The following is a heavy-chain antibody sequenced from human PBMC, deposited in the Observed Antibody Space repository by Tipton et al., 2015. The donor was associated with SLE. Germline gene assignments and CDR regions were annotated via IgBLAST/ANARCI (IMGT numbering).Heavy chain of an antibody. J-gene: IGHJ4*02. V-gene: IGHV4-38-2*01. Sequence: TLSLTCAVSGYSISSGYYWGWIRQPPGKGLEWIGSIYHSGSTYYNPSLKSRVTISVDTSKNRFSLKLHSVTAADTAVYYCARHGPHYYYDSSGYVFFEYWGQGTLVTVSS. CDR3: ARHGPHYYYDSSGYVFFEY. D-gene: IGHD3-22*01. CDR2: IYHSGST. CDR1: GYSISSGYY.